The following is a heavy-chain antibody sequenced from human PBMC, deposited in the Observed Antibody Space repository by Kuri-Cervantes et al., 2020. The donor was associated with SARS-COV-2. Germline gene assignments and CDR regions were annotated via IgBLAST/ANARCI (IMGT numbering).Heavy chain of an antibody. J-gene: IGHJ6*02. CDR1: GGSFSGYY. CDR3: ARVGYYYYGMDV. CDR2: INHSGST. Sequence: SQTLSLTCAVYGGSFSGYYWSWIRQPPGKGLEWIGEINHSGSTNYNPSLKSRVTISVDTPKNQFSLKLSSVTAADTAVYYCARVGYYYYGMDVWGQGTTVTVSS. V-gene: IGHV4-34*01.